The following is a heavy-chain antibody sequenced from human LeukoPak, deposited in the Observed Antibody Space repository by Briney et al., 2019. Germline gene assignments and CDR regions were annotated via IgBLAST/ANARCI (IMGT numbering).Heavy chain of an antibody. V-gene: IGHV1-18*01. D-gene: IGHD6-19*01. J-gene: IGHJ5*02. CDR2: ISPYNGNT. CDR1: GYTFTNYG. Sequence: ASVKVSCKASGYTFTNYGITWVRQAPGQGLEWMGWISPYNGNTKYAQKVQGRVTMTTDTSTSTAYMELRSLRSDDTAVYYCARGGSSGPKGWFDPWAQGTLVTVSS. CDR3: ARGGSSGPKGWFDP.